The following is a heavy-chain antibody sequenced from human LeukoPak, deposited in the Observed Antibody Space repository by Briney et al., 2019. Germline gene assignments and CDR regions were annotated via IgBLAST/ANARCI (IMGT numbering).Heavy chain of an antibody. V-gene: IGHV3-74*01. CDR3: ARDSYWLGGTIGAFDI. Sequence: GGSLRLSCAASGFTFSKYWLHWLRQAPGKGLVWVSRINPDDKSASYADSVKGRFTIARDDARKTLYLQINSLRAEDTAVYYCARDSYWLGGTIGAFDIWGQGAMVTVSS. J-gene: IGHJ3*02. CDR2: INPDDKSA. D-gene: IGHD3-10*01. CDR1: GFTFSKYW.